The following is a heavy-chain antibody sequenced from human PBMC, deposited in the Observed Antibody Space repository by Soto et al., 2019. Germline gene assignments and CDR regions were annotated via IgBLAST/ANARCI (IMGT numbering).Heavy chain of an antibody. Sequence: QVQLLQSGAEVKKPGASVRVSCKASGYTFTKFDINWVLQATGQGLQWMGWRNPNSGNTGYAQKFQGRVTMTRNTSITTDYMELSTLRSEDTAVYYCVRGDYGDYSHWFDPWGQGTLVTVSS. V-gene: IGHV1-8*01. D-gene: IGHD4-17*01. CDR1: GYTFTKFD. CDR2: RNPNSGNT. CDR3: VRGDYGDYSHWFDP. J-gene: IGHJ5*02.